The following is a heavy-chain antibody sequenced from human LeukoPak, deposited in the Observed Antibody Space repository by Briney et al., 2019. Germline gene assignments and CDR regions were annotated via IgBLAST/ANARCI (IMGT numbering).Heavy chain of an antibody. D-gene: IGHD2-2*01. CDR3: ASSSTSWFDY. J-gene: IGHJ4*02. CDR1: GGSISSGDYY. V-gene: IGHV4-30-4*01. Sequence: SETLSLTCTISGGSISSGDYYWSWIRQPPGKGLEWIGYIYYSGSTYYNPSLKSRVTISVDTSKNQFSLKLSSVTAADTAVYYCASSSTSWFDYWGQGTLVTVSS. CDR2: IYYSGST.